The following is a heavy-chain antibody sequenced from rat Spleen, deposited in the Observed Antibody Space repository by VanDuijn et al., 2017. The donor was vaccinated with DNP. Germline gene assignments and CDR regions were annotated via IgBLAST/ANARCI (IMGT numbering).Heavy chain of an antibody. D-gene: IGHD1-4*01. CDR1: GFTFNNYW. Sequence: EVQLVESGGDLVQPGRSLKLSCVASGFTFNNYWMTWIRQVPGKGLEWVASITSSGGSTYYPDSVKGRFTISRDNAKNTLYLQMNSLRSEDTATDYCARDWTTGITPYCFDYWGQVVMVTVSS. J-gene: IGHJ2*01. V-gene: IGHV5-31*01. CDR3: ARDWTTGITPYCFDY. CDR2: ITSSGGST.